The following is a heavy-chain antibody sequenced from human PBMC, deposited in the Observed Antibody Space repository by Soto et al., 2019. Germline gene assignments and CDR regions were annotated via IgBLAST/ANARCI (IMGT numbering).Heavy chain of an antibody. CDR1: GGSFSGYY. J-gene: IGHJ1*01. Sequence: QVQLQQWGAGLLKPSETLSLTCAVYGGSFSGYYWSWIRQPPGKGLEWIGEINHSGSTNYNPSLKSRVTISVDTSKNQFSLKLSSVTAADTAVYYWARARHGGKYFQHWGQGTLVTVSS. CDR2: INHSGST. CDR3: ARARHGGKYFQH. D-gene: IGHD4-17*01. V-gene: IGHV4-34*01.